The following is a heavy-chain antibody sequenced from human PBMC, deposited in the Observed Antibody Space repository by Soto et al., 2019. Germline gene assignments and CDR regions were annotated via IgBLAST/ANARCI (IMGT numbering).Heavy chain of an antibody. J-gene: IGHJ4*02. CDR2: ISYDGSNK. CDR1: GFTFSSYG. V-gene: IGHV3-30*18. D-gene: IGHD6-19*01. Sequence: QVQLVESGGGVVQPGRSLRLSCAASGFTFSSYGMHWVRQAPGKGLEWVAVISYDGSNKYYADSVKGRFTISRDNSNNTLYLQMNSLRAEDTAVYYCAKLPSSGPEFYWGQGTLVTVSS. CDR3: AKLPSSGPEFY.